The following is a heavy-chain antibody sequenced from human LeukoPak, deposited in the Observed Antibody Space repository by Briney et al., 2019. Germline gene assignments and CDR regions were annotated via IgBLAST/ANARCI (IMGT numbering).Heavy chain of an antibody. CDR3: VRDFSTVTTAYLHH. J-gene: IGHJ1*01. D-gene: IGHD4-17*01. CDR1: GFTFSSYS. V-gene: IGHV3-21*04. Sequence: GXSLRLSCAASGFTFSSYSMNWVGQAPGKGLEWVSSISSSSRHIYYADSVKGRFTIFRDDAKNSLFLQMDSLRVEDTAMYYCVRDFSTVTTAYLHHWGQGTLLTVSS. CDR2: ISSSSRHI.